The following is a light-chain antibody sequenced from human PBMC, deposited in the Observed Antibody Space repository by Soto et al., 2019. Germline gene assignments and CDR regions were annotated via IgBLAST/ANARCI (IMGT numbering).Light chain of an antibody. Sequence: QSVLTQPPSTSGTPGQSVTISCSGSTSNIGSNTVNWYQHLTGTAPKLLIHSDNQRPSGVPDRFSGSKSGASASLAISGLQSEYEADYYCSTWDDSLNSWVFGGGTKLTVL. CDR3: STWDDSLNSWV. CDR2: SDN. CDR1: TSNIGSNT. V-gene: IGLV1-44*01. J-gene: IGLJ3*02.